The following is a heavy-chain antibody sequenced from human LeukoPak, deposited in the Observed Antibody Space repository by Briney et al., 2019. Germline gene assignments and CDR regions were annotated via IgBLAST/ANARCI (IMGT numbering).Heavy chain of an antibody. CDR2: INPNSGGT. CDR1: GYTFTGYY. J-gene: IGHJ4*02. V-gene: IGHV1-2*06. D-gene: IGHD4-17*01. CDR3: ARLDYGEDLDY. Sequence: ASVKVSCKASGYTFTGYYMHWVRQAPGQGLEWMGRINPNSGGTNYAQKFQGRVTMTRDTSISSAYMELSRLRSDDTAVYYCARLDYGEDLDYWGQGTLVTVSS.